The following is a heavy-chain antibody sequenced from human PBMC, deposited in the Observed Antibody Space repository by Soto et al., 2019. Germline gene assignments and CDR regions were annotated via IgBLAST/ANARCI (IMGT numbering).Heavy chain of an antibody. J-gene: IGHJ4*02. CDR1: GGSISVYY. V-gene: IGHV4-59*01. D-gene: IGHD1-26*01. CDR2: IYDSGSP. CDR3: ARGVGSSPPRY. Sequence: QVQLQESGPGQVKPSETLSLKCTISGGSISVYYWSWIRQPPGQALEWIGYIYDSGSPYYNPSLRSRVIISADTSKNQISLELTSATAADTAVYYCARGVGSSPPRYWGRETLVTVSS.